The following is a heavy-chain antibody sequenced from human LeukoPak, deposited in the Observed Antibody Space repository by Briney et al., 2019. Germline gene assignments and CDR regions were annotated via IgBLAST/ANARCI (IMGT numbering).Heavy chain of an antibody. J-gene: IGHJ4*02. CDR2: ISSNGGST. CDR3: VKANGMSWYSGYFDY. CDR1: GFTFSSYA. Sequence: PGGSLRLYCSASGFTFSSYAMHWVRRAAGKGLEYVSAISSNGGSTYYADSVKGRFTISRDNSKNTLYLQMSSLRAEDTAVYYCVKANGMSWYSGYFDYWGQGTLVTVSS. V-gene: IGHV3-64D*06. D-gene: IGHD1-26*01.